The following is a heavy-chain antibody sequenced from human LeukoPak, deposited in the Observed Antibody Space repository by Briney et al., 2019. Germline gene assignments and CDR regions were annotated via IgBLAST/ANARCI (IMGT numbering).Heavy chain of an antibody. CDR3: ARQMNTVTADY. J-gene: IGHJ4*02. Sequence: SETLSLTCTVSGGSTSSSSYFWGWIRQPPGKGLEWIGSILYSGSTYYNPSLNSRVTISIDTSKNQFSLRLSSVTAADTAVYYCARQMNTVTADYWGQGTLVTVSS. V-gene: IGHV4-39*01. D-gene: IGHD4-17*01. CDR2: ILYSGST. CDR1: GGSTSSSSYF.